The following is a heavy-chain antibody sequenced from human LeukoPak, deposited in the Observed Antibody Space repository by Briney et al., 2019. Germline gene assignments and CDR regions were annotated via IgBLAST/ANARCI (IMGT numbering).Heavy chain of an antibody. CDR3: ATYPPTKPGAFDN. V-gene: IGHV1-24*01. CDR1: GYTLTELS. CDR2: FDPEDGET. Sequence: ASVKVSCKVSGYTLTELSMHWVRQAPGKGLEWRGGFDPEDGETIYAQKFQGRVTMTEDTSTDTAYMELSSPRSEDTAVYYCATYPPTKPGAFDNWGQGTLVTVSS. D-gene: IGHD1-26*01. J-gene: IGHJ4*02.